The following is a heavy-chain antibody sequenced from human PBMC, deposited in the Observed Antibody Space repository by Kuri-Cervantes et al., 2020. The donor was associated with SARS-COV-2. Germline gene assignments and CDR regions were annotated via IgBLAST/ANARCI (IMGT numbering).Heavy chain of an antibody. J-gene: IGHJ4*02. CDR1: GFTFDDYA. D-gene: IGHD4-23*01. Sequence: SLKISCAASGFTFDDYAMHWVRQAPGKGLEWVSGISWNSGSIGYADSVKGRFTISRDNAKNSLYLQMNSLRAEDTAVYYCARSHGGNLWGQGTLVTVSS. CDR3: ARSHGGNL. CDR2: ISWNSGSI. V-gene: IGHV3-9*01.